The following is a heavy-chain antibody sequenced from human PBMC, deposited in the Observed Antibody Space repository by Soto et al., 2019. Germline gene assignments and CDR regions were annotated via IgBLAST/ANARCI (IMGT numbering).Heavy chain of an antibody. CDR1: GFTFDDYA. D-gene: IGHD1-26*01. J-gene: IGHJ3*02. V-gene: IGHV3-9*01. CDR3: AKDINVGATKNAFDI. Sequence: GGSLRLSCAASGFTFDDYAMHWVRQAPGQGLEWVSGISWNSGSIGYADSVKGRFTISRDNAKNSLYLQMNSLRAEDTALYYCAKDINVGATKNAFDIWGQGTMVTVSS. CDR2: ISWNSGSI.